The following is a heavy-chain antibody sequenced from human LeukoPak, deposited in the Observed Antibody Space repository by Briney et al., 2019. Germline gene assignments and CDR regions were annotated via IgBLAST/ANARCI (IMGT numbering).Heavy chain of an antibody. D-gene: IGHD3-22*01. J-gene: IGHJ4*02. CDR3: AKVGYDSSGYYYFLYYFDY. CDR2: ISGSGGST. V-gene: IGHV3-23*01. CDR1: EFTFSSYA. Sequence: GGSLRLSCAASEFTFSSYAMSWVRQAPGKGLEWVSAISGSGGSTYYADSVKGRFTISRDNSKNTLYLQMNSLRAEDTAVYYCAKVGYDSSGYYYFLYYFDYWGQGTLVTVSS.